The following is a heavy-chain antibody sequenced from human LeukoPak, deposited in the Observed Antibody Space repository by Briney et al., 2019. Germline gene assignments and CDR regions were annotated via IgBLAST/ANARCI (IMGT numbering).Heavy chain of an antibody. D-gene: IGHD2-15*01. CDR1: GFTFSTYG. V-gene: IGHV3-30*02. J-gene: IGHJ4*02. CDR2: IRFDGTNK. Sequence: PGGSLRLSCAASGFTFSTYGMHWVRQAPGKGLEWVAFIRFDGTNKYYADSVKGRFAISRDSSKNTLYLQMNSLRAEDRAVYYCAKGYCSGSCYNGLDYWGQGTLVTVSS. CDR3: AKGYCSGSCYNGLDY.